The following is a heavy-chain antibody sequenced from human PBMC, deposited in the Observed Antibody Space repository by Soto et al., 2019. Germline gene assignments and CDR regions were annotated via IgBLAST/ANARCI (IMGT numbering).Heavy chain of an antibody. V-gene: IGHV3-23*01. D-gene: IGHD6-13*01. J-gene: IGHJ4*02. Sequence: EVQLLESGGGLVQPGGSLRLSCVAPGITFSNYAMSWVRQAPGKGLEWASTIGGSGGSTFNADSVKGRFTISRDNSKNTLYLQMNSLRAEDTAIYYCAKSSTNWYASYFDYWGQGTLVTVSS. CDR3: AKSSTNWYASYFDY. CDR2: IGGSGGST. CDR1: GITFSNYA.